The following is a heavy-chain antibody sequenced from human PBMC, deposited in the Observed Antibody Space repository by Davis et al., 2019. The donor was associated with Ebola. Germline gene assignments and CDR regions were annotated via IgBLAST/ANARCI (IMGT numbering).Heavy chain of an antibody. D-gene: IGHD3-22*01. CDR1: GYRFTSYY. CDR3: AREGGRYYDSSGYVFDI. CDR2: INPITGDT. Sequence: ASVKVSCKASGYRFTSYYMHWVRQAPGRGLEWMGIINPITGDTSYAQNFQVRVNMTRDTSTSTVYMELSSLRSEDTAVYYCAREGGRYYDSSGYVFDIWGQGTMVKVSS. J-gene: IGHJ3*02. V-gene: IGHV1-46*01.